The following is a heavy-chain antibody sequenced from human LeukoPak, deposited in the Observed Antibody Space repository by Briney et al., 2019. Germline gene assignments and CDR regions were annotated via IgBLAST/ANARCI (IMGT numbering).Heavy chain of an antibody. D-gene: IGHD2-15*01. J-gene: IGHJ4*02. CDR3: ARENVNPQYCSGGSCYSGIDY. Sequence: PGGSLRLSCAASGFTFSSYWMSWVRQAPGKGLEWVANIKQDGSEKYYVDSVKGRFTISRDNAKNSLYLQMNSLGAEDTAVYYCARENVNPQYCSGGSCYSGIDYWGQGTLVTVSS. CDR1: GFTFSSYW. CDR2: IKQDGSEK. V-gene: IGHV3-7*01.